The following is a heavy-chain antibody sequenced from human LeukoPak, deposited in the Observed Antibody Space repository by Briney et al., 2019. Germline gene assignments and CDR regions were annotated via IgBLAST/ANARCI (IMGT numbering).Heavy chain of an antibody. Sequence: SETLSLTGTVSGGSISSNYWSWIRQPAGKGLEWIGRIYTSGSTNYSPSLKSRVTLSVDTSRNKFSLRLSSVTAADTAVYYCARDGRQYASSWYFDLWGQGTLVIVSS. J-gene: IGHJ4*02. V-gene: IGHV4-4*07. D-gene: IGHD6-13*01. CDR1: GGSISSNY. CDR2: IYTSGST. CDR3: ARDGRQYASSWYFDL.